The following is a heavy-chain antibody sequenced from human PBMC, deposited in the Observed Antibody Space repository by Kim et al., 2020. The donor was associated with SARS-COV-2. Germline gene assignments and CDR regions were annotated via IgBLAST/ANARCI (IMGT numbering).Heavy chain of an antibody. Sequence: SETLSLTCAVYGGSFSGYYWSWIRQPPGKGLEWIGEINHSGSTNYNPSLKSRVTISVDTSKNQFSLKLSSVTAADTAVYYCARGSSGIAAAGTGAFDIWSQGTMVTVSS. CDR3: ARGSSGIAAAGTGAFDI. D-gene: IGHD6-13*01. CDR2: INHSGST. CDR1: GGSFSGYY. V-gene: IGHV4-34*01. J-gene: IGHJ3*02.